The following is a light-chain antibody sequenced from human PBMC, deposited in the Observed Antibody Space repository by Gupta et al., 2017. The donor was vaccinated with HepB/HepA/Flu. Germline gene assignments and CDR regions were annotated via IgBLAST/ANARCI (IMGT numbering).Light chain of an antibody. CDR1: QGISSY. J-gene: IGKJ1*01. Sequence: DIHLTQSPSFLSASVGDRVTITCRASQGISSYLAWYQQKPGKAPKLLIYAASTLQSGVPSRFSGSGSGTEFTLTSSSLQPEDFATYYCQQLKTWTFGQGTKVEIK. CDR3: QQLKTWT. V-gene: IGKV1-9*01. CDR2: AAS.